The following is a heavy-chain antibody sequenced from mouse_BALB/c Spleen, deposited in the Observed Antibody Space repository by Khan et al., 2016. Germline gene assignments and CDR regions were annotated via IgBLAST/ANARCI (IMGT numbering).Heavy chain of an antibody. CDR2: INPDSSTI. CDR3: GRAGYYGYLVN. D-gene: IGHD1-1*01. J-gene: IGHJ3*01. CDR1: GFAFSRYW. Sequence: EVQLRESGGGLVQPGGSLKLSCAASGFAFSRYWMSWVRQAPGKGLEWIGDINPDSSTINYTPSLKDKFIISRDNANNTLYLQMSKVRSEDTVLXNCGRAGYYGYLVNWGQGTLVTVSA. V-gene: IGHV4-1*02.